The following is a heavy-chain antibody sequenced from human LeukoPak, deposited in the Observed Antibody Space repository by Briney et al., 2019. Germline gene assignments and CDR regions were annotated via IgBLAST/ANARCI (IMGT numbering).Heavy chain of an antibody. J-gene: IGHJ4*02. CDR2: IYTSGST. CDR1: GGSISSGSYY. D-gene: IGHD2-2*02. Sequence: SQTLSLTCTVSGGSISSGSYYWSWIRQPAGKGLEWIGRIYTSGSTNYNPSLKSRVTISVDRSKNQFSLKLSSVTAADTAVYYCARGYCSSTSCYTEHLDYWGQGTLVTVSS. CDR3: ARGYCSSTSCYTEHLDY. V-gene: IGHV4-61*02.